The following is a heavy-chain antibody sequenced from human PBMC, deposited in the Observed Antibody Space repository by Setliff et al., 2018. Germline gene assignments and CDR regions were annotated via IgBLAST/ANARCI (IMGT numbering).Heavy chain of an antibody. CDR3: ARTGTYRYFDY. CDR2: VLYSGTA. D-gene: IGHD1-1*01. CDR1: GASISGDSFY. J-gene: IGHJ4*02. Sequence: PSETLSLTCTVSGASISGDSFYWAWIRQPPGKGLEWIGSVLYSGTAFYNPSPKSPVTISVDTSNNQFSLKLKSVTAADTAVYFCARTGTYRYFDYWGQGTQVTVSS. V-gene: IGHV4-39*01.